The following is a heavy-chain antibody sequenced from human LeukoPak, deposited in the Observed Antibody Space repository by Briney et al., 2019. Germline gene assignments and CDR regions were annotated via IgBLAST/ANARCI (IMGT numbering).Heavy chain of an antibody. J-gene: IGHJ4*02. V-gene: IGHV3-21*04. Sequence: GGSLRLSCAASGFTFSSYNMNWVRQAPGKGLEWVSSISTSGIYIYYADSVKGRFTISRDNAKKSLYLQMNSLRAEDTAIYYCATYRQVLLPFESWGQGTLVTVSS. CDR3: ATYRQVLLPFES. CDR1: GFTFSSYN. D-gene: IGHD2-8*02. CDR2: ISTSGIYI.